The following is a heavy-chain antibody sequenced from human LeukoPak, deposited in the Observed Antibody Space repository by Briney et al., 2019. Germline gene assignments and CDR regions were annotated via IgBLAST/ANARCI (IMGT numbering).Heavy chain of an antibody. J-gene: IGHJ4*02. CDR3: AKADKYDSSGFDY. D-gene: IGHD3-22*01. CDR2: ISGSGDGT. Sequence: GGSLRLSCAASGFTFSTYAMNWVRQSPGMGLGWVSAISGSGDGTYYADSVKGRFTISRDNSRNTLYLQMNSLRADDTAVYYCAKADKYDSSGFDYWGQGTLVTVSS. V-gene: IGHV3-23*01. CDR1: GFTFSTYA.